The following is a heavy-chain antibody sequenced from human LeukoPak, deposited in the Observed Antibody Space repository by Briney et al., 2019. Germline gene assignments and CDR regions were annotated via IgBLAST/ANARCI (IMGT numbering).Heavy chain of an antibody. CDR2: IYYSGST. Sequence: SCKASGYTFTSYGISWVRQPPGKGLEWIGCIYYSGSTNSNPSLKSRVTISVDTSKNQFSLKLSSVTAADTAVYYCARGPPVTTLYYYYYGMDVWGQGTTVTVSS. J-gene: IGHJ6*02. V-gene: IGHV4-59*01. D-gene: IGHD4-17*01. CDR3: ARGPPVTTLYYYYYGMDV. CDR1: GYTFTSYG.